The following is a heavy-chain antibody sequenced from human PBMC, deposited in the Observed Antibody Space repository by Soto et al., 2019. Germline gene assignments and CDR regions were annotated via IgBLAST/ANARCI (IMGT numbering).Heavy chain of an antibody. V-gene: IGHV4-30-4*01. J-gene: IGHJ6*02. D-gene: IGHD2-2*02. CDR1: GGSISSGDYY. CDR2: IYYSGST. CDR3: ARDGQLLYPSGGMDV. Sequence: QVQLQESGPGLVKPSQTLSLTCTVSGGSISSGDYYWSWIRQPPGKGLEWIGYIYYSGSTYYNPSLKSRVTISVDTSKNQFSLKLISVTAADTAVYYCARDGQLLYPSGGMDVWGQGTAVTVSS.